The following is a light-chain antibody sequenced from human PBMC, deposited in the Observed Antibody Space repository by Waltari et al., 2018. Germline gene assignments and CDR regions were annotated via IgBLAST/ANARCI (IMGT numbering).Light chain of an antibody. V-gene: IGLV8-61*01. CDR2: KAN. J-gene: IGLJ3*02. Sequence: HQNPVNANHTLVYKANNRSSGVPVRLSGSTLGKTAALTITGARADDESDYYCALYMGSGIWVFGVGTRLYVL. CDR3: ALYMGSGIWV.